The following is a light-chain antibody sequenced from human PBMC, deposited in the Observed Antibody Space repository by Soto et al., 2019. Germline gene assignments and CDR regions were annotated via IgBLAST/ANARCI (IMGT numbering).Light chain of an antibody. Sequence: IQMTQSPSSVSATVGDRVTITCRASQDIRSSLAWYQQRPGKAPNLLIYAASTLQSGVPSRFSGSGSGTDFTLTISYLQAEDFGTYYCQEASRIPITFGQGTRLEI. J-gene: IGKJ5*01. CDR2: AAS. CDR3: QEASRIPIT. V-gene: IGKV1-12*01. CDR1: QDIRSS.